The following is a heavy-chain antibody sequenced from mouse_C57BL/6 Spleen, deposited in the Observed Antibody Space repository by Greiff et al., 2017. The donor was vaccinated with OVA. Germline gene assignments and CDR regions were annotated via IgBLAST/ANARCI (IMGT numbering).Heavy chain of an antibody. CDR2: IYPGDGDT. CDR3: ARGHYGSYYFDY. CDR1: GYAFSSSW. D-gene: IGHD1-1*01. V-gene: IGHV1-82*01. Sequence: VQLQQSGPELVKPGASVKISCKASGYAFSSSWMNWVKQRPGKGLEWIGRIYPGDGDTNYNGKFKGKATLTADKSSSTAYMQLSSLTSEDSAVYVCARGHYGSYYFDYWGQGTTLTVSS. J-gene: IGHJ2*01.